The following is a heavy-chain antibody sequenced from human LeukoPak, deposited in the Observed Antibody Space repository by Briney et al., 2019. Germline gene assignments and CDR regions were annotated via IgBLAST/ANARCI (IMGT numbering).Heavy chain of an antibody. J-gene: IGHJ4*02. D-gene: IGHD3-10*01. Sequence: SETLSLTCTGSGGSIIISMYYCVWIRQPPGKGLEWIGSIYYSGNTYYNPSLKSRVTISVDTSKNQFSLNLSSVTAADTAVYYCARIEKWVYYFDYWGQGTLVTVSS. CDR1: GGSIIISMYY. CDR2: IYYSGNT. V-gene: IGHV4-39*01. CDR3: ARIEKWVYYFDY.